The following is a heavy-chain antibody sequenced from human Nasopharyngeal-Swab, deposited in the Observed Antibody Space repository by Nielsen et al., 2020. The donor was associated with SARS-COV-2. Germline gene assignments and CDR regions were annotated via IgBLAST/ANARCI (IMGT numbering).Heavy chain of an antibody. CDR2: IYYSGST. D-gene: IGHD5-18*01. CDR3: ARREVTDNWFDP. V-gene: IGHV4-30-2*01. Sequence: WIRQPPGKGLEWIGYIYYSGSTYYNPSLKSRVTISVDRSKNQFSLKLSSVTAADTAVYYCARREVTDNWFDPWGQGTLVTVSS. J-gene: IGHJ5*02.